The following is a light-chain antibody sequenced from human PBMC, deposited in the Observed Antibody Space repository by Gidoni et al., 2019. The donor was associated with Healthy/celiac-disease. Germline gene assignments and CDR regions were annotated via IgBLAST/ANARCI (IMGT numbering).Light chain of an antibody. CDR3: QQYNNWPPNRT. Sequence: DILMTQSPATLSVSPGERATLSCSASQSVSSNLAWYQQKPGQAPRPLIYGASTRATGSPARFSGSGSGTEFTLTISSLQSEDFAVYYCQQYNNWPPNRTFGQGTKVEIK. V-gene: IGKV3-15*01. CDR2: GAS. CDR1: QSVSSN. J-gene: IGKJ1*01.